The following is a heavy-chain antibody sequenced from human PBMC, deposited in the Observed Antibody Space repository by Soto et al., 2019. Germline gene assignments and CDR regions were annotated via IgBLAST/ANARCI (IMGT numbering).Heavy chain of an antibody. D-gene: IGHD5-12*01. V-gene: IGHV4-30-2*01. CDR1: GGSISSGGYF. J-gene: IGHJ4*02. Sequence: QLQLQESGSGLVKPSQTLSLTCAVSGGSISSGGYFWSWIRQPTGKGLEWIGYIYHSGSTYYNPSLKSRVTISVDRSKNQFSLKLSSVPAADMAVYYCLGRYVTSYDYWGQGTLVTVSS. CDR3: LGRYVTSYDY. CDR2: IYHSGST.